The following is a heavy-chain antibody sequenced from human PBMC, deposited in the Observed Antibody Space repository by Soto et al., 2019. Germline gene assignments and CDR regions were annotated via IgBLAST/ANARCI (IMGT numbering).Heavy chain of an antibody. J-gene: IGHJ3*01. V-gene: IGHV3-23*01. CDR3: ATVGPDYPRWDF. CDR2: ISAIGDST. D-gene: IGHD4-17*01. Sequence: EVQVLESGGGLIQSGGSLRLSCVFSEFAFSTFGMSWVRQAPGKGLESVSSISAIGDSTFHADSVKGRFSISRDNSRNALYLQMNNLRGEDKAVYYCATVGPDYPRWDFWGQGTVVTVSS. CDR1: EFAFSTFG.